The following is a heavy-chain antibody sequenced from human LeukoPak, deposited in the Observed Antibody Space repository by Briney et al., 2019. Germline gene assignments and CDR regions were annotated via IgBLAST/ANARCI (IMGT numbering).Heavy chain of an antibody. V-gene: IGHV3-21*01. CDR2: ISSSSSYI. D-gene: IGHD3-22*01. CDR3: ARDKSEYYYDSSGYMDY. CDR1: GGPISGYY. Sequence: PSETLSLTCTVSGGPISGYYWNWVRQAPGKGLEWVSSISSSSSYIYYADSVKGRFTISRDNAKNSLYLQMNSLRAEDTAVYYCARDKSEYYYDSSGYMDYWGQGTLVTVSS. J-gene: IGHJ4*02.